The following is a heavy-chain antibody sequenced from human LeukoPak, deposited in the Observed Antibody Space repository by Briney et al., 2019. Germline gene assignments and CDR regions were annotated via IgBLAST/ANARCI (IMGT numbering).Heavy chain of an antibody. Sequence: PSETLSLTCTVSGGSINTPNYYWGWIRQTPGTGLEWIGNIFYSGGTYYSPSLTSRVTISLDTSRNQFSLKLNSVTAADTAVYYCAKSNGYGLVDIWRQGTMVTVSS. CDR3: AKSNGYGLVDI. CDR2: IFYSGGT. V-gene: IGHV4-39*07. J-gene: IGHJ3*02. D-gene: IGHD3-10*01. CDR1: GGSINTPNYY.